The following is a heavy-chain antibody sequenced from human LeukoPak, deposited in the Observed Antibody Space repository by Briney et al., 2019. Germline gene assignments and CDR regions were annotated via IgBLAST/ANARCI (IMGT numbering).Heavy chain of an antibody. CDR2: IIPIFGTA. J-gene: IGHJ3*02. CDR3: ARIEYSSSSDAFDI. D-gene: IGHD6-6*01. Sequence: ASVKVSCKASGGTFSSYAISWVRQARGQGLEWMGRIIPIFGTANYAQKFQGRVTITTDESTSTAYMELSSLRSEDTAVYYCARIEYSSSSDAFDIWGQGTMVTVSS. V-gene: IGHV1-69*05. CDR1: GGTFSSYA.